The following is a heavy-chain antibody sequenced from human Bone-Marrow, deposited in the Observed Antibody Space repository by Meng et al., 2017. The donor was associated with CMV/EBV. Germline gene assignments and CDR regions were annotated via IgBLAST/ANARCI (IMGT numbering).Heavy chain of an antibody. CDR1: GDSISSRSYY. V-gene: IGHV4-39*07. D-gene: IGHD3-3*01. J-gene: IGHJ6*02. CDR3: ARDFWSGYSHIYYYYYGMDV. CDR2: IYYSGST. Sequence: SETLSLTCTVSGDSISSRSYYWGWIRQPPGKGLEWIGTIYYSGSTNYNPSLKSRVTISVDTSKNQFSLKLSSVTAADTAVYYCARDFWSGYSHIYYYYYGMDVWVQGTTVTVSS.